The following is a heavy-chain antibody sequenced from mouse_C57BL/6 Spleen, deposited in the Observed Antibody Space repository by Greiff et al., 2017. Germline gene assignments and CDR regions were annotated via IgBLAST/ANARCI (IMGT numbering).Heavy chain of an antibody. CDR3: ARIYYYGSAMDY. CDR1: GYTFTSYW. V-gene: IGHV1-69*01. J-gene: IGHJ4*01. CDR2: IDTSDSYT. D-gene: IGHD1-1*01. Sequence: HVQLQQPGAELVMPGASVKLSCKASGYTFTSYWMHWVKQRPGQGLEWIGEIDTSDSYTNYNQKFKGKSTLTVDNSTSTAYMQLSSLTSEDSAVYYCARIYYYGSAMDYWGQGTSVTVSS.